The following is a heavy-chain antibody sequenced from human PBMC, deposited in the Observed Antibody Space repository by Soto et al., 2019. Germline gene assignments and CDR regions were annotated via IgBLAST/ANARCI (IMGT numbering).Heavy chain of an antibody. Sequence: ASVKVSCKASGYTFTSYGLSWVRQAPGQGLEWMGWIGAYNGNTNYAQKLQGRVTMTTDTTTSTAYMELRSLRSDDTAVYYCPRDRRLVETATIIDYWGQGTLVTVSS. CDR1: GYTFTSYG. D-gene: IGHD6-19*01. CDR2: IGAYNGNT. CDR3: PRDRRLVETATIIDY. J-gene: IGHJ4*02. V-gene: IGHV1-18*01.